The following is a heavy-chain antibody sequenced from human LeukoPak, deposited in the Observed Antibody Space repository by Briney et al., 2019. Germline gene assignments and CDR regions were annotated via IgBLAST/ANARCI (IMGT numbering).Heavy chain of an antibody. CDR1: GFSFDDYT. V-gene: IGHV3-43*01. CDR3: ARDYQYGYSTNWYHLAQIDY. D-gene: IGHD2/OR15-2a*01. CDR2: IDWDGGTT. Sequence: GGSLRLSCAASGFSFDDYTMHWVRRGPGKGLEWVALIDWDGGTTYYADSVKGRFTISRDISKDSLYLQMNSLRAEDTAIYYCARDYQYGYSTNWYHLAQIDYWGQGTLVTVSS. J-gene: IGHJ4*02.